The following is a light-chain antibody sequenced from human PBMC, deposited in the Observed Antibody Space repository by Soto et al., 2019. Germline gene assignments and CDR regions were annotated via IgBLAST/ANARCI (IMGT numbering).Light chain of an antibody. V-gene: IGKV3-20*01. CDR3: QQYDTSPLT. J-gene: IGKJ4*01. CDR2: GAS. CDR1: QRVSNNY. Sequence: EIVLTQSPGTLSLSPGQRATLSCRASQRVSNNYLAWYQQKPGQAPRLLIYGASYRATGIADRFSGSGSGTDFTLAITRLEPEDFAVYYCQQYDTSPLTFGGGTKVEIK.